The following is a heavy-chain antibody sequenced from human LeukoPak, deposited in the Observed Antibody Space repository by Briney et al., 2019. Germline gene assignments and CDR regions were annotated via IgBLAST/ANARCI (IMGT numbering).Heavy chain of an antibody. CDR1: GYSISSGYH. CDR2: VQQSGST. J-gene: IGHJ4*02. D-gene: IGHD3-3*01. Sequence: PSESLSLTCTVSGYSISSGYHYGWIRQHTGKRLEWIGSVQQSGSTYYNPSLKSRVTISIDNSKNQFSLKLTSVTAADTAVYYCGSQREWSVTEYHSDYWGQGTLVTVSS. V-gene: IGHV4-38-2*02. CDR3: GSQREWSVTEYHSDY.